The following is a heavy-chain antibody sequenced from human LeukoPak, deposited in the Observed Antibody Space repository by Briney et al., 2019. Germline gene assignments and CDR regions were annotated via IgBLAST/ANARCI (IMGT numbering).Heavy chain of an antibody. CDR1: GYTFTSYD. CDR3: ARRKIDIVVVPAAISGTAKSRPIMDV. D-gene: IGHD2-2*02. J-gene: IGHJ6*03. Sequence: ASVKVSCKASGYTFTSYDINWVRQATGQGPEWMGWMNPNSGNTGYAQKFQGRVTMTRNTSINTAYMEVSSLRSEDTAVYYCARRKIDIVVVPAAISGTAKSRPIMDVWGKGTTVTVSS. CDR2: MNPNSGNT. V-gene: IGHV1-8*01.